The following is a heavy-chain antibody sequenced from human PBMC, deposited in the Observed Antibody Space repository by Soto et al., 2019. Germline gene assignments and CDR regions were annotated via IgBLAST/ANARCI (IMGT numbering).Heavy chain of an antibody. V-gene: IGHV4-39*01. D-gene: IGHD3-22*01. CDR3: ARRGYYYDSSGYPSVWY. CDR1: GGSISNRDDC. CDR2: LCSGRST. J-gene: IGHJ4*02. Sequence: SETLSLTCTVSGGSISNRDDCWGWIRQPPGKGLEWIGNLCSGRSTNYNPSLKSRVTISVDTSKNQFSLKLSSVTAADTAVYYCARRGYYYDSSGYPSVWYWGQGTLVTVSS.